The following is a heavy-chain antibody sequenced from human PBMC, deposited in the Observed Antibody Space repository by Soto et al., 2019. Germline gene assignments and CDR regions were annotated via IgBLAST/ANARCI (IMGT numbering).Heavy chain of an antibody. CDR1: GFIFADYA. J-gene: IGHJ4*02. CDR2: ITSRRYGGTA. V-gene: IGHV3-49*03. D-gene: IGHD6-25*01. Sequence: GGSLRLSCTPSGFIFADYAIIWFRQAPGKGLECVGFITSRRYGGTAEYAASVKGRFTISRDDSKSIAYLQMNSLKTEDTAVYFCTRLGRDGYTPPFDNWGKGALVTVSS. CDR3: TRLGRDGYTPPFDN.